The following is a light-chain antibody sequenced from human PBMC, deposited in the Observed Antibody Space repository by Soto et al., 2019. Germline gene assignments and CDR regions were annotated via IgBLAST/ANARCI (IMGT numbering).Light chain of an antibody. CDR2: GAS. J-gene: IGKJ4*01. CDR1: QSVSSN. CDR3: QQYNDWPF. Sequence: EIVMTQSPATLSVSPGERATLSCRASQSVSSNLAWYQQKPGQAPRLLIYGASTRATGIPARFSGSGSGTEFTLTISSLQSEDFAVYYSQQYNDWPFFGGGTKVEIK. V-gene: IGKV3-15*01.